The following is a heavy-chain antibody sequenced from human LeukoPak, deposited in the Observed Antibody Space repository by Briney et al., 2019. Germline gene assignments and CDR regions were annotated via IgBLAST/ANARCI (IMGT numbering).Heavy chain of an antibody. CDR2: VKFDGSDK. J-gene: IGHJ4*02. Sequence: GGSLRLSCAASGFTLTSYSMNWVRQAPGGGLEWVANVKFDGSDKYYVASVMGRFTISRQNANNSPYLQMNSLRAEDTAVYYCATAPHAWLFGYYFDSWGQGTLVTVSS. CDR1: GFTLTSYS. CDR3: ATAPHAWLFGYYFDS. V-gene: IGHV3-7*01. D-gene: IGHD3-22*01.